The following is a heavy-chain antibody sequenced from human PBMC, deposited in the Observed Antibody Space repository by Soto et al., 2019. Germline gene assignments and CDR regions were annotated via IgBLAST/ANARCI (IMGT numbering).Heavy chain of an antibody. CDR2: INAGNGNT. CDR3: ARESPNYYYYGMDV. CDR1: GYTFTSYA. J-gene: IGHJ6*02. Sequence: ASVKVSCKASGYTFTSYAMHWVLQAPGKRLEWMGWINAGNGNTKYSQKFQGRVTITRDTSASTAYMELSSLRSEDTAVYYCARESPNYYYYGMDVWGQGTTVTV. V-gene: IGHV1-3*01.